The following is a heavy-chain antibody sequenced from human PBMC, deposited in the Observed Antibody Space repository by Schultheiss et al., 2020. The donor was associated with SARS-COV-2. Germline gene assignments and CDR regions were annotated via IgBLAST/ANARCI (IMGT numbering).Heavy chain of an antibody. CDR3: ARDPYCSGGSCYPPRGMDV. CDR1: GFTFSSYG. CDR2: ISGSGGST. D-gene: IGHD2-15*01. V-gene: IGHV3-23*01. J-gene: IGHJ6*02. Sequence: GGSLRLSCAASGFTFSSYGMHWVRQAPGKGLEWVSAISGSGGSTYYADSVKGRFTISRDNAKNSLYLQMNSLRAEDTAVYYCARDPYCSGGSCYPPRGMDVWGQGTTVTVSS.